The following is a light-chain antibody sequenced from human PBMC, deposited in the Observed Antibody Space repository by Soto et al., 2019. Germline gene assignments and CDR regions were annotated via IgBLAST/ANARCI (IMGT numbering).Light chain of an antibody. CDR1: QSVNSPY. J-gene: IGKJ5*01. V-gene: IGKV3-11*01. Sequence: EIVLTQSPGALSLSPGERATLSCGASQSVNSPYSAWYQQRPGQAPRPLIYDASNRATGIPARFSGSGSGTDFTLTISSLEPEDFAVYFCQQRMNWPLTFGQGTRLEIK. CDR3: QQRMNWPLT. CDR2: DAS.